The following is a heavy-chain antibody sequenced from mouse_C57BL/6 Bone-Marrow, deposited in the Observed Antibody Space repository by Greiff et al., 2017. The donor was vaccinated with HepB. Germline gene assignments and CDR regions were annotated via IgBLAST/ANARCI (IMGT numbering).Heavy chain of an antibody. CDR3: ARKGNYSPFDY. Sequence: EVQLQQSGAELVKPGASVKLSCTASGFNIKDYYMHWMKQRTEQGLEWIGRIDPEDGETKYAPKFQGKATITADTSSNTAYLQLSSLTSEDTAVYYCARKGNYSPFDYWGQGTTLTVSS. J-gene: IGHJ2*01. CDR2: IDPEDGET. D-gene: IGHD2-12*01. V-gene: IGHV14-2*01. CDR1: GFNIKDYY.